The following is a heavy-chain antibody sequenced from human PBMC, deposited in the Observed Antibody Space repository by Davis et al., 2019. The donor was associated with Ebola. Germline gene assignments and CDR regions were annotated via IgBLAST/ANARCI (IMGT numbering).Heavy chain of an antibody. CDR2: ISGSGGST. J-gene: IGHJ6*02. D-gene: IGHD6-6*01. Sequence: GGSLRLSCAASGFTFSSYEMNWVRQAPGKGLEWVSAISGSGGSTYHADSVKGRFTISRDNAKNSLYLQMNSLRAEDTAVYYCARGSIAARPGYYYGMDVWGQGTTVTVSS. CDR3: ARGSIAARPGYYYGMDV. CDR1: GFTFSSYE. V-gene: IGHV3-48*03.